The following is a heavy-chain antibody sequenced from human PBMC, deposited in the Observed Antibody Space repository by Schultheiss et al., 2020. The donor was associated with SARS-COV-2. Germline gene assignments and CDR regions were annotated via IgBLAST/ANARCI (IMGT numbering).Heavy chain of an antibody. V-gene: IGHV4-38-2*01. Sequence: SETLSLTCAVSGYSISSGYYWGWIRQPPGKGLEWIGSIYHSGSTYYNPSLKSRVTISVDTSKNQFSLKLSSVTAADTAVYYCATSLSGSYSLWGQGTLVTVSS. J-gene: IGHJ4*02. CDR3: ATSLSGSYSL. CDR1: GYSISSGYY. D-gene: IGHD1-26*01. CDR2: IYHSGST.